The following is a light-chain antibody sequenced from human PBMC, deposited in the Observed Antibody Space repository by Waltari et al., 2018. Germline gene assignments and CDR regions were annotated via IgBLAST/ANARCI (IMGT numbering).Light chain of an antibody. Sequence: QSALTQPASVSGSPGQSITVSSPGTSTDVGGYSYVSWYQQHPGKAPKLMIYDVRKRPSWVSNRFSGSKSGNTASLTISGLQAEDEADYYCSSYTSSSTWVFGGGTKVTVL. V-gene: IGLV2-14*01. CDR3: SSYTSSSTWV. CDR2: DVR. J-gene: IGLJ3*02. CDR1: STDVGGYSY.